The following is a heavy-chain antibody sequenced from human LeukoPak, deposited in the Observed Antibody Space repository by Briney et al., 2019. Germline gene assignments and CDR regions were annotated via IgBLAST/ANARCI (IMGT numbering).Heavy chain of an antibody. CDR1: GGSISDYY. Sequence: SETLSLTCTVSGGSISDYYWSWIRHPPGKGLEYMGYIYYSGSTDYNPSLKSRITISVDTSKNQFSLKLSSVTAADTAVYYCARHYYDSSGYYYFDYWGQGTLVTVSS. D-gene: IGHD3-22*01. V-gene: IGHV4-59*08. J-gene: IGHJ4*02. CDR2: IYYSGST. CDR3: ARHYYDSSGYYYFDY.